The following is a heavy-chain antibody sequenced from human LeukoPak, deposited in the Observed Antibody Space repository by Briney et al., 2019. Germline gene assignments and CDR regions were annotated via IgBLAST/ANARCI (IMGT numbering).Heavy chain of an antibody. J-gene: IGHJ4*02. V-gene: IGHV3-30*03. Sequence: GGSLRLPCAASGFTFSSYGMHWVRQAPGKGLEWVAIISYDGSNKYYADSVKGRFTISRDNSKNTLYLQMNSLRAEDTAVYYCARRGYYYDSSGYYRLDYWGQGTLVTVSS. CDR1: GFTFSSYG. CDR3: ARRGYYYDSSGYYRLDY. D-gene: IGHD3-22*01. CDR2: ISYDGSNK.